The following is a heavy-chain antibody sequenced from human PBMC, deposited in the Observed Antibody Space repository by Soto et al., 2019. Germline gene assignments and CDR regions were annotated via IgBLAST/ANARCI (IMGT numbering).Heavy chain of an antibody. CDR2: INHSGST. J-gene: IGHJ4*02. D-gene: IGHD6-13*01. CDR3: ARVVHQLVDLWYFDY. V-gene: IGHV4-34*01. Sequence: QVQLQQWGAGLLKPSETLSLTCAVYGGSFSGYYWSWIRQPPGKGLEWIGEINHSGSTNYNPSLKSRVTISVDTSKNQFSLKLSSVTAADTAVYYCARVVHQLVDLWYFDYWGQGTLVTVSS. CDR1: GGSFSGYY.